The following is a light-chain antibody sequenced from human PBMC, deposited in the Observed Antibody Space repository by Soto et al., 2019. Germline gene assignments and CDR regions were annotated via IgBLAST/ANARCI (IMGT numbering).Light chain of an antibody. CDR2: GTT. J-gene: IGLJ1*01. CDR1: SSNSGAGYD. CDR3: HSYDSSLSASV. Sequence: QPGRAQTPSGSAAPDHRFTISCTGRSSNSGAGYDVHWYQHLPGTAPKLLIYGTTNRPSGVPDRFSGSKSGISASLAITGLQAEDEADYYCHSYDSSLSASVFGAGTKVTVL. V-gene: IGLV1-40*01.